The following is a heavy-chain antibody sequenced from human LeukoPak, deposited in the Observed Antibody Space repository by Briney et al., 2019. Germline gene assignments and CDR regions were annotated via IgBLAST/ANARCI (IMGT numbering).Heavy chain of an antibody. J-gene: IGHJ3*01. Sequence: PGGSLRLSCVASGFIFSSYAIYWVRQAPGKGLEWVASINSDGSEGYYADVVKGRFTISRDNAKNPLYLQINSLRAEDTAVYYCARSSYSSSSSVWGQGTMVTVSS. CDR2: INSDGSEG. CDR3: ARSSYSSSSSV. CDR1: GFIFSSYA. D-gene: IGHD6-6*01. V-gene: IGHV3-7*03.